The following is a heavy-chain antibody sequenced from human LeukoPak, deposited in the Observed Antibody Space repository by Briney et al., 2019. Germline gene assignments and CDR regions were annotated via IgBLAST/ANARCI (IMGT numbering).Heavy chain of an antibody. CDR3: ARGESAMSRLVAANFRLGAFDI. V-gene: IGHV4-39*07. CDR2: INHSGST. J-gene: IGHJ3*02. CDR1: GGSISSSSYY. D-gene: IGHD2-15*01. Sequence: SETLSLTCTVSGGSISSSSYYWGWIRQPPGKGLEWIGEINHSGSTNYNPSLKSRVTISVDTSKNQFSLKLSSVTAADTAVYYCARGESAMSRLVAANFRLGAFDIWGQGTMVTVSS.